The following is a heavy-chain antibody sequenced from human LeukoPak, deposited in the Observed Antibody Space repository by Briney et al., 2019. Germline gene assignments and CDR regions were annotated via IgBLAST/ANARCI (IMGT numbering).Heavy chain of an antibody. Sequence: PGGSLRLSCAASGFTFSSYAMSWVRQAPGKELEWVSAISGSGGSTYYADSVKGRFTISRDNSKNTLYLQMNSLRAEDTAVYYCAKDLYSSSWPQTVFDYWGQGTLVTVSS. J-gene: IGHJ4*02. V-gene: IGHV3-23*01. CDR3: AKDLYSSSWPQTVFDY. D-gene: IGHD6-13*01. CDR2: ISGSGGST. CDR1: GFTFSSYA.